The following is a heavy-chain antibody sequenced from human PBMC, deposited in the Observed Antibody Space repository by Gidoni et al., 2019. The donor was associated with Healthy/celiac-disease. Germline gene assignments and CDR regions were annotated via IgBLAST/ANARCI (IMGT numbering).Heavy chain of an antibody. CDR2: ISWNSGSI. D-gene: IGHD3-9*01. J-gene: IGHJ4*02. CDR3: AKDVGDILTGYFDY. CDR1: GFTFDDYA. Sequence: EVQLVESGGGLVQPGRYLRLSCAASGFTFDDYAMHWVRQAPGKGLEGVSGISWNSGSIGYADSVKGRVTISRDNAKNSQYLQMNSLRAEDTALYYCAKDVGDILTGYFDYWGQGTLVTVSS. V-gene: IGHV3-9*01.